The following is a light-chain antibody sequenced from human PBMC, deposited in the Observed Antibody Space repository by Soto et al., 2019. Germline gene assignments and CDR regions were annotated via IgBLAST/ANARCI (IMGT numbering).Light chain of an antibody. CDR3: QQYNNWPRT. V-gene: IGKV3-15*01. CDR2: GAS. CDR1: QSVSSN. Sequence: EIVMTKSPATLSVSPGERATLSCRASQSVSSNLAWYQQKPGQAPRLLIYGASTRATGIPARFSGSGSGTEFTLTISSLQSEDFAVCYCQQYNNWPRTFGQGTKVEIK. J-gene: IGKJ1*01.